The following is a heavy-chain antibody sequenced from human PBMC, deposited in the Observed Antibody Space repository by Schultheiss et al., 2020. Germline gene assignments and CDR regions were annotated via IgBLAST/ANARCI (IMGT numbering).Heavy chain of an antibody. CDR2: IYYSGIT. J-gene: IGHJ5*02. Sequence: SETLSLTCTVSGDSISSSSYYWGWIRQPPGKGLEWIGSIYYSGITYYNPSLKSRVTISVDTSKNQFSLKLSSVTAADTAVYYCARLVARINWFDPWRQGTLVTVS. D-gene: IGHD5-12*01. V-gene: IGHV4-39*01. CDR3: ARLVARINWFDP. CDR1: GDSISSSSYY.